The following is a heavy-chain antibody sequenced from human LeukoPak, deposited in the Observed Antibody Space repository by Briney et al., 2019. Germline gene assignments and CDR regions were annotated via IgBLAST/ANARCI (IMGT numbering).Heavy chain of an antibody. CDR1: GYTFTSYG. V-gene: IGHV1-18*01. D-gene: IGHD3/OR15-3a*01. Sequence: WALVKVSCKASGYTFTSYGISWVRQAPGQGLEWMGWISAYNGNTNYAQKLQGRVTMTTDTSTSTAYMELRSLRSDDTAVYYCARVPARIGLQRWVDYWGQGTLVTVSS. CDR2: ISAYNGNT. CDR3: ARVPARIGLQRWVDY. J-gene: IGHJ4*02.